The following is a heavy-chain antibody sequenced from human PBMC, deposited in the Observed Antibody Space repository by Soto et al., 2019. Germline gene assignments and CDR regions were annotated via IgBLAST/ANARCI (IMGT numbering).Heavy chain of an antibody. CDR3: AKLLAASYFDY. CDR1: GFTFRSYA. CDR2: IRGSGGST. Sequence: GGSLRLSCAASGFTFRSYAMSWVRQAPGKGLEWVSAIRGSGGSTFYADSVKGRFTISRDNSKNTLYLQMNSLRAEDTAVYYCAKLLAASYFDYWGQGTLVTVSS. J-gene: IGHJ4*02. V-gene: IGHV3-23*01. D-gene: IGHD2-15*01.